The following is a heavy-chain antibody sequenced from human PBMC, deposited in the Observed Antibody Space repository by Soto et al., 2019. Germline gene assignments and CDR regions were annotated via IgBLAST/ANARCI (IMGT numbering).Heavy chain of an antibody. CDR3: ARERGVVIDFEC. J-gene: IGHJ3*01. CDR1: GGSISSGGYY. CDR2: IYYSGST. Sequence: TLSLTCTVSGGSISSGGYYWSWIRQHPGKGLEWIGYIYYSGSTYYNPSLKSRVTISVDTSKNQFALKLSSVTAAHTAVYYCARERGVVIDFECWGQETMVTVS. V-gene: IGHV4-31*03. D-gene: IGHD3-10*01.